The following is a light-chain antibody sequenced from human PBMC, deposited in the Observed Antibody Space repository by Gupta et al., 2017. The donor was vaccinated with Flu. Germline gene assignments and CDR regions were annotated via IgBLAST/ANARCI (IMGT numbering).Light chain of an antibody. CDR1: SSDVGTYNR. CDR2: EVS. J-gene: IGLJ2*01. V-gene: IGLV2-18*01. Sequence: QSALTQRPSVSGSPGQSVTITCTGTSSDVGTYNRVPWYQQSPGTAPRLMIYEVSNRPSGVPDRFSGSNYGNTASLTISGTQVGDESDYYCSRYKCSCIVVFGTGTKLTDL. CDR3: SRYKCSCIVV.